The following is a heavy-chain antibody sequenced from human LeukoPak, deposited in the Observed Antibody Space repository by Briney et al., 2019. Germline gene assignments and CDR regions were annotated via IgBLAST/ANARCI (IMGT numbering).Heavy chain of an antibody. J-gene: IGHJ5*02. CDR2: ISYDGSNK. D-gene: IGHD6-13*01. CDR3: ARARQQLDWFDP. V-gene: IGHV3-30*04. Sequence: PGRSLRLSCAASGFTFSSYAMHWVRQAPGKGLEWVAVISYDGSNKYYADSVKGRITISRDNSKNTLYLQMNSLRAEDTAVYYCARARQQLDWFDPWGQGTLVTVSS. CDR1: GFTFSSYA.